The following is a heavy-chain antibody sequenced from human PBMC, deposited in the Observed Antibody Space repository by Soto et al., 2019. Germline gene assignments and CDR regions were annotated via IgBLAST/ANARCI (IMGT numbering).Heavy chain of an antibody. J-gene: IGHJ5*02. CDR1: LAFINSGGFY. V-gene: IGHV4-31*03. Sequence: TLSLTCSVSLAFINSGGFYYSWIRQPPGKGLEWLGYIFHSGSTLYTPSLRGRLTLSADTSRNQLSLHLTSVTAADTAVYYCVRGGIAGHWFDPWGQGILVTVSS. CDR3: VRGGIAGHWFDP. CDR2: IFHSGST. D-gene: IGHD2-15*01.